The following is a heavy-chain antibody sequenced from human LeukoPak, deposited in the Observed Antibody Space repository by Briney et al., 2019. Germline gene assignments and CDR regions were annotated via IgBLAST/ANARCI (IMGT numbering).Heavy chain of an antibody. CDR3: TRDRSRAEDD. V-gene: IGHV3-7*01. Sequence: PGGSLRLSCAASGSTFSGNWMSWVRQAPGKGLEWVANINQGGSDKYYVDSVKGRFTISRDNANNLLYLQMNSLRGEDTAVYYCTRDRSRAEDDWGQGTLVTVSS. CDR2: INQGGSDK. CDR1: GSTFSGNW. J-gene: IGHJ4*02. D-gene: IGHD1-14*01.